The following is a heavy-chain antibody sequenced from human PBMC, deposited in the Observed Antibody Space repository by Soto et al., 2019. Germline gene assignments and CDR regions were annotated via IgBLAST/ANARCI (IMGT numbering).Heavy chain of an antibody. V-gene: IGHV4-31*03. J-gene: IGHJ4*02. Sequence: QVQLQESGPGLVKPSQTLSLTCTVSGGSISSGGYYCNWIRQHPGKGLEWIGYIYYSGSTYYNPSLKSRDTISVDTSKNQFSLKLTSVTAADTAVYYCARDSSGYYHFDSWGQGTLVTVSS. CDR3: ARDSSGYYHFDS. CDR1: GGSISSGGYY. CDR2: IYYSGST. D-gene: IGHD3-22*01.